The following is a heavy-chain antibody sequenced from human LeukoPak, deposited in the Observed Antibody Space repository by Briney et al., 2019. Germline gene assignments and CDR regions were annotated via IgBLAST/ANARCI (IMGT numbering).Heavy chain of an antibody. CDR1: GYTFTNYG. V-gene: IGHV1-18*01. CDR2: ISANSGHT. J-gene: IGHJ5*02. Sequence: ASVKVSCKASGYTFTNYGISWVRQAPGQGPEWMGWISANSGHTNYAQKLQGRVTMTTDTSTSTAYMELRSLRSDDTAVYYCARDNHSGSWSWFDPWGQGTLVSVSA. D-gene: IGHD6-13*01. CDR3: ARDNHSGSWSWFDP.